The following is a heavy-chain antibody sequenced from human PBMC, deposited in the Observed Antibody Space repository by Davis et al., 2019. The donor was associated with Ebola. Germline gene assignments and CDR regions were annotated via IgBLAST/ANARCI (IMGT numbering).Heavy chain of an antibody. CDR2: VYYTGSA. J-gene: IGHJ5*02. CDR1: GGFISSFY. D-gene: IGHD6-13*01. V-gene: IGHV4-59*01. Sequence: MPGGSLRLSCNVSGGFISSFYWTWIRQSPQMGLEWIGNVYYTGSANYNPSVRSRATISVYTSKKQFSLSLKSVTAADTAVYYCARGDSSSFLKWFDPWGKGSPVTVSP. CDR3: ARGDSSSFLKWFDP.